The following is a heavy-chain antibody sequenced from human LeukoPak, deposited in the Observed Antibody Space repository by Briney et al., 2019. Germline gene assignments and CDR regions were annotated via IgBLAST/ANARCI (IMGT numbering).Heavy chain of an antibody. CDR3: ARRPSDYGGKYYSDY. CDR1: GGSISTSSYY. D-gene: IGHD4-23*01. J-gene: IGHJ4*02. V-gene: IGHV4-39*01. Sequence: SETLSLTCTVSGGSISTSSYYWGWIRQPPGKGLEWIGTIYYSGSTYYNPSLKSRVTISVDTSKNQFSLRLSSVTAADTAVYYCARRPSDYGGKYYSDYWGQGTLVTVSS. CDR2: IYYSGST.